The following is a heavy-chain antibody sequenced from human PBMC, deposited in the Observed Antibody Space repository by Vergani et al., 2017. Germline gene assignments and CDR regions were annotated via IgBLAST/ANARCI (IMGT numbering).Heavy chain of an antibody. Sequence: EVQLVESGGGLVQPGGSLRLSCAASGFTFSSYWMSWVRQAPGKGLEWVANIKQDGSEKYYVDSVKGRVTISRENAKNSLCLQMNRLRAEDTAVYYCAKQLEPPGDAFDIWGQGTMVTVSS. V-gene: IGHV3-7*02. CDR1: GFTFSSYW. CDR3: AKQLEPPGDAFDI. J-gene: IGHJ3*02. D-gene: IGHD1-1*01. CDR2: IKQDGSEK.